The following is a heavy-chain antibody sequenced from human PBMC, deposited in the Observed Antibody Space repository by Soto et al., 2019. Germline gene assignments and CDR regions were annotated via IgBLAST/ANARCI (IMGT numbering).Heavy chain of an antibody. Sequence: EVPLVESGGGLVQPGGSLRLSCAGSGFTFSNYWMHWVRQAPGKGLEWVSRIDHDGPTDYADSVRGRFTISRDNAENTLYLQMNSLIPEDTAVYYCVRDSHGDYWGQGTLVTVSS. CDR1: GFTFSNYW. V-gene: IGHV3-74*01. CDR3: VRDSHGDY. J-gene: IGHJ4*02. CDR2: IDHDGPT.